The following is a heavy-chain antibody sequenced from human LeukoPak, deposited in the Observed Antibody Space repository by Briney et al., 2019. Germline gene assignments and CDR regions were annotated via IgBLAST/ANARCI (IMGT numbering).Heavy chain of an antibody. J-gene: IGHJ4*02. D-gene: IGHD5-12*01. V-gene: IGHV4-59*01. CDR2: IYYSGST. CDR3: ARGRLRLGGGFDY. CDR1: GGSISSYY. Sequence: PSETLSLTCTVSGGSISSYYWSWIRQPPGKGLEWIGYIYYSGSTNYNPSLKSRVTISVDTSKNQFSLKLSSVTAADTAVYYCARGRLRLGGGFDYWGQGTLVTVSS.